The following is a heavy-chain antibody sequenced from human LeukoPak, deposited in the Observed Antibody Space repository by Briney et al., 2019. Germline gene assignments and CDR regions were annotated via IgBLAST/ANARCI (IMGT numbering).Heavy chain of an antibody. CDR1: GYTFTSYA. CDR2: INTNTGNP. CDR3: ARESDTAMAEDFDY. Sequence: ASVKVSCKASGYTFTSYAMNWVRQAPGQGLEWMGWINTNTGNPTYAQGFTGRFVFSLDTSVSTAYLQISSLKAEDTAVYYWARESDTAMAEDFDYWGQGTLVTVSS. V-gene: IGHV7-4-1*02. D-gene: IGHD5-18*01. J-gene: IGHJ4*02.